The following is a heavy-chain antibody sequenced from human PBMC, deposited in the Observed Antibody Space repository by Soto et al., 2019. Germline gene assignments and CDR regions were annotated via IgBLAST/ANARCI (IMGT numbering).Heavy chain of an antibody. V-gene: IGHV4-31*03. D-gene: IGHD3-10*01. CDR3: ARKLAGYFYGIDY. Sequence: SETLSLTCTVSGGSITSGGYYWSWIRQHPGKGLEWLGYIYDSGSTFYNPSLKSRITLSVDTSKNQFSLKLSSVTVADTAVYFCARKLAGYFYGIDYWGQGTLVTVSS. J-gene: IGHJ4*02. CDR1: GGSITSGGYY. CDR2: IYDSGST.